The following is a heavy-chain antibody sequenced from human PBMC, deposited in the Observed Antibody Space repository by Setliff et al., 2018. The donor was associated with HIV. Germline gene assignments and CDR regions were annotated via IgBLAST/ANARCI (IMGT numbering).Heavy chain of an antibody. CDR1: GYAISSGYY. J-gene: IGHJ6*02. CDR3: ARRGDFFYYAMDV. V-gene: IGHV4-38-2*01. Sequence: PSETLSLTCAVSGYAISSGYYWGWIRRPPGKGLEWIGSIYNRGSTYYNPSRKSRVTISVDTSKNQCSLKLSSVTAADTAVYYCARRGDFFYYAMDVWGQGTTVTVSS. CDR2: IYNRGST.